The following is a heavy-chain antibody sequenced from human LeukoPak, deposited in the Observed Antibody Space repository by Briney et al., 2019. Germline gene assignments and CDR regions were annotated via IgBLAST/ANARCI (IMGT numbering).Heavy chain of an antibody. CDR1: GYTFTSYG. CDR3: VRDWSRPGIAAAGTSPSFDY. J-gene: IGHJ4*02. Sequence: GASVKVSCKASGYTFTSYGISWVRQAPGQGLEWMGWISAYNGNTNYAQKLQGRVTMTTDTSTSTAYMELRSLRSDDTAVYYCVRDWSRPGIAAAGTSPSFDYWGQGTLVTVSS. V-gene: IGHV1-18*01. D-gene: IGHD6-13*01. CDR2: ISAYNGNT.